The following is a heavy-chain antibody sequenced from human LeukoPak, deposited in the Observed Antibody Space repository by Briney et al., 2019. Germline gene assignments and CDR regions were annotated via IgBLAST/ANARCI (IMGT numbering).Heavy chain of an antibody. Sequence: SETLSLTCTVSGDSVSSGNYYLSWIRQPPGKGLDWITYMSPSGTTKYNPSLKSRVTTSVDTSRTQFSLRLSSVTAADTAVYYCARGQDDRSGTFDYWGQGVLVTVSS. CDR1: GDSVSSGNYY. D-gene: IGHD3-22*01. J-gene: IGHJ4*02. V-gene: IGHV4-61*01. CDR3: ARGQDDRSGTFDY. CDR2: MSPSGTT.